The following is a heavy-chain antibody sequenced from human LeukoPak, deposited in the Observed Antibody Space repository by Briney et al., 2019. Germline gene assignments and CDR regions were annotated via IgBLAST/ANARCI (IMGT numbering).Heavy chain of an antibody. D-gene: IGHD3-10*01. V-gene: IGHV1-18*01. CDR2: ISAYNGNT. Sequence: ASVKVSCKASGYTFTSYGISWVRQAPGQGLEWMGWISAYNGNTNYAQKPQGRVTMTTDTSTSTAYMELRSLRSDDTAVYYCARDELTLWFGELLSFDYWGQGTLVTVSS. J-gene: IGHJ4*02. CDR1: GYTFTSYG. CDR3: ARDELTLWFGELLSFDY.